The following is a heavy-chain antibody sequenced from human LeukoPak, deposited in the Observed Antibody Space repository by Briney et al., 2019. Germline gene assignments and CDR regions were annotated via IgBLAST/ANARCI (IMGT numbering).Heavy chain of an antibody. Sequence: SETLSLTCTVSGGSISSYYWSWIRQPPGKGLEWIGYIYYSGSTNYNPSLKSRVTISVDTSKNQLSLKLSSVTAADTAVYYCARRRGSYHDYWGQGTLVTVSS. CDR2: IYYSGST. V-gene: IGHV4-59*01. D-gene: IGHD1-26*01. CDR1: GGSISSYY. J-gene: IGHJ4*02. CDR3: ARRRGSYHDY.